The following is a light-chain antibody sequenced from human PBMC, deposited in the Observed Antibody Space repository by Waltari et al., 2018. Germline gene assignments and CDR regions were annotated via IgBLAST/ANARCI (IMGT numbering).Light chain of an antibody. CDR2: GSS. Sequence: EMVLTQSPVTLSLSPGERATLPCRASQSVRSGHLAWFQQKPGQAPRLLIYGSSNRATDIPDRFTGSGSGADFALTIGRLEPEDCAVYYCQQYGTSPWTFGQGTNVEI. J-gene: IGKJ1*01. CDR3: QQYGTSPWT. CDR1: QSVRSGH. V-gene: IGKV3-20*01.